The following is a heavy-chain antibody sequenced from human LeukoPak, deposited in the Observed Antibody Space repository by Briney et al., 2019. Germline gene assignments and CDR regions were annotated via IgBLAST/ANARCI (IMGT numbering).Heavy chain of an antibody. V-gene: IGHV3-30*18. Sequence: GGSLRLSCAASGFTFTRYGMHWVRQAPGKGLEGLAIISYDGSNKYYADSVKGRFTISRDNSKNTLFLQMNGLRAEDTAVYYCAQDPDGLKRVGPYHYDSSAVPPKRYYFDYWGQGTLVTVSS. J-gene: IGHJ4*02. CDR2: ISYDGSNK. CDR3: AQDPDGLKRVGPYHYDSSAVPPKRYYFDY. D-gene: IGHD3-22*01. CDR1: GFTFTRYG.